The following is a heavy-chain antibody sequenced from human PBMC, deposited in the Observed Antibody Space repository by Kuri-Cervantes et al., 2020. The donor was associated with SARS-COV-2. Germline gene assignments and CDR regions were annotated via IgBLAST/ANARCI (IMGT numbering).Heavy chain of an antibody. CDR3: AKGLYYDFWSGYLSYYGMDV. J-gene: IGHJ6*02. Sequence: SCKASGYTFTSYYMHWVRQAPGKGLEWVAVISYDGSNKYYADSVKGRFTISRDNSKNTLYLQMNSLRAEDTAVYYCAKGLYYDFWSGYLSYYGMDVWGQGTTVTVSS. CDR1: GYTFTSYY. CDR2: ISYDGSNK. D-gene: IGHD3-3*01. V-gene: IGHV3-30*18.